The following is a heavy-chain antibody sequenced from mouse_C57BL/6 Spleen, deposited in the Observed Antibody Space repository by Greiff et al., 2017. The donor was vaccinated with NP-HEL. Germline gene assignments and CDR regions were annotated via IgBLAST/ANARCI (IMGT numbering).Heavy chain of an antibody. Sequence: QVQLQQPGAELVKPGASVKMSCKASGYTFTSYWITWVKQRPGQGLEWIGDIYPGSGSTNYNEKFKSKATLTVDTSSSTAYMQLSSLTSEDSAVDYCARGDYYGSRFAYWGQGTLVTVSA. J-gene: IGHJ3*01. CDR1: GYTFTSYW. CDR3: ARGDYYGSRFAY. CDR2: IYPGSGST. D-gene: IGHD1-1*01. V-gene: IGHV1-55*01.